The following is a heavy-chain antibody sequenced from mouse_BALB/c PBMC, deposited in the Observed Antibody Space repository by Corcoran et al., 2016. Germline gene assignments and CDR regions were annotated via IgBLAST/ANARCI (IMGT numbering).Heavy chain of an antibody. CDR3: ARRWNYAYDGWFAY. V-gene: IGHV8-12*01. J-gene: IGHJ3*01. CDR2: IYWDDDK. CDR1: GFSLSTSGMG. D-gene: IGHD2-2*01. Sequence: QVTLKESGPGILQPSQTLSLTCSFSGFSLSTSGMGVSWIRQPSGKGLEWLAHIYWDDDKRYNPSLKSRLTISKDTSRNQAFLKITSVDTADTATYYCARRWNYAYDGWFAYWGQGTLVTVSS.